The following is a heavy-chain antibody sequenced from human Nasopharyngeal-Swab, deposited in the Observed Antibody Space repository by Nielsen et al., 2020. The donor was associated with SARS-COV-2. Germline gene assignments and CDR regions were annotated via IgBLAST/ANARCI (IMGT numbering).Heavy chain of an antibody. J-gene: IGHJ6*03. CDR1: GFSLSTSGVG. D-gene: IGHD3-3*01. V-gene: IGHV2-5*02. CDR3: AHITRGLERDTIFGVPLASLSYYYMDV. CDR2: IYWDDDK. Sequence: SGPTLVKPTQTLTLTCTFSGFSLSTSGVGVGWIRQPPGKALEWLALIYWDDDKRYSPSLKSRLTITKDTSKDQVVLTLTNMGPVDSGTYYCAHITRGLERDTIFGVPLASLSYYYMDVWGKGTTVTVS.